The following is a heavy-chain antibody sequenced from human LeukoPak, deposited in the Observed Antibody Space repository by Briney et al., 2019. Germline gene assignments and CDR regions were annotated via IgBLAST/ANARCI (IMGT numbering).Heavy chain of an antibody. CDR1: GFTFSDYY. J-gene: IGHJ4*02. D-gene: IGHD6-19*01. V-gene: IGHV3-11*01. CDR3: ARHPYSSGWYFVL. Sequence: GGSLRLSCAASGFTFSDYYMSWIRQAPGKGLEWVSYISSSGSTIYYADSVEGRFTISRDNAKNSLYLQMNSLRAEDTAVYYCARHPYSSGWYFVLWGQGTLVTVSS. CDR2: ISSSGSTI.